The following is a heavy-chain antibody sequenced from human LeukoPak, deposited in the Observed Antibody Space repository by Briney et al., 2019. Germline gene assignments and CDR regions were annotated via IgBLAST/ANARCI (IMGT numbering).Heavy chain of an antibody. V-gene: IGHV4-59*12. CDR3: ARETDRWFDP. CDR2: IYYSGST. CDR1: GGSISSYY. Sequence: SETLSLTCTVSGGSISSYYWSWIRQPPGKGLEWIGYIYYSGSTNYNPSLKSRVTISVDTSKNQFSLKLTSVTAADTAVYYCARETDRWFDPWGQGTLVTVSS. J-gene: IGHJ5*02. D-gene: IGHD3-22*01.